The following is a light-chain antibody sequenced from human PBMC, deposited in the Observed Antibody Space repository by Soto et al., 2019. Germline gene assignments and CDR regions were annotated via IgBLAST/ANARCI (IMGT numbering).Light chain of an antibody. J-gene: IGLJ2*01. Sequence: QSVLTQPPSVSAAPGQTVTISCSGSSSNIGTDYVSWYQHLPGTAPKLLIYDTDKRPSGIPDRFSGSKSGTSATLGITGLQTGDEADYYCGTWDSSLSAEVFGGGTKLTVL. V-gene: IGLV1-51*01. CDR2: DTD. CDR1: SSNIGTDY. CDR3: GTWDSSLSAEV.